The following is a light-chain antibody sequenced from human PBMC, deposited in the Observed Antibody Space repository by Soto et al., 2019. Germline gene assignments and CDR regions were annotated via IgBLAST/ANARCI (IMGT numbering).Light chain of an antibody. CDR1: QSVGNN. Sequence: EIVVTQSPATLSVSPGERATLSCRASQSVGNNFAWYQQKPGQAPRLLIFATSTRATGVPARFSGSGSRTEFTLTISSLQSEDFAVYYCQQYGGWPLTFRGGAKVEIE. V-gene: IGKV3-15*01. CDR3: QQYGGWPLT. CDR2: ATS. J-gene: IGKJ4*01.